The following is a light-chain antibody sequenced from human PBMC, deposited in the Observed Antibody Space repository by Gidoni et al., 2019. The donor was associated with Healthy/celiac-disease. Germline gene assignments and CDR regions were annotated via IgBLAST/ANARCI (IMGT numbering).Light chain of an antibody. J-gene: IGKJ4*01. CDR2: EFS. CDR3: MQSIQLPPA. CDR1: QSILHSDGKTS. Sequence: DIVMTQTPLSLSVTPGQPASISCKSSQSILHSDGKTSLYLYLQKPGQSPQLLIYEFSNRFSGVPDRFSGRGSGTDFTLKISRVEAEDVGVYYCMQSIQLPPAFXGXTQVEIK. V-gene: IGKV2D-29*02.